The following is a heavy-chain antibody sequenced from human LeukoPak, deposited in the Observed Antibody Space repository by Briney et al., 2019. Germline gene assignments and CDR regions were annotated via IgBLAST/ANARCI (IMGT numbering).Heavy chain of an antibody. V-gene: IGHV1-69*01. J-gene: IGHJ1*01. CDR3: ALSGQVIGEYFPH. CDR1: GGTFSSYA. D-gene: IGHD2-15*01. Sequence: SVKVSCKASGGTFSSYAISWVRQAPGQGLEWMGGIIPIFGTANYAQKFQGRVTITADESTSTAYMELSSLRSEDTAVYYCALSGQVIGEYFPHWGQGTLVTVSS. CDR2: IIPIFGTA.